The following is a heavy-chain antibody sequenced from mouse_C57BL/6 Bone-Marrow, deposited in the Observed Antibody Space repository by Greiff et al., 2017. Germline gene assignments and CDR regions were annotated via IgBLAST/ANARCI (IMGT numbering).Heavy chain of an antibody. CDR2: IYPGAGDT. V-gene: IGHV1-82*01. CDR3: ASITTVVATIY. D-gene: IGHD1-1*01. CDR1: GYAFSGSW. Sequence: VQLQQSGPELVKPGASVTLSCKASGYAFSGSWMNWVKQRPGKGLEWIGRIYPGAGDTNYNGKFKGKATLTADKSSSTAYMQLSSLTSEDSAVYVCASITTVVATIYWGQGTTLTVSA. J-gene: IGHJ2*01.